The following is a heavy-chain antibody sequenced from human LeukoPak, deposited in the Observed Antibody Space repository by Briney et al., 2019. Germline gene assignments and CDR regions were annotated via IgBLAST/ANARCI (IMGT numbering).Heavy chain of an antibody. J-gene: IGHJ3*02. D-gene: IGHD3-22*01. CDR2: IYTSGST. CDR3: ASQGLRRSRALDI. Sequence: SQTLSLTCTASGGSISSGSYYWSWIRQPAGKGLEWIGRIYTSGSTNYNPSLKSRVAISVDTSKNQFSLKLSSVTAADTAVYYCASQGLRRSRALDIWGQGTMVTVSS. V-gene: IGHV4-61*02. CDR1: GGSISSGSYY.